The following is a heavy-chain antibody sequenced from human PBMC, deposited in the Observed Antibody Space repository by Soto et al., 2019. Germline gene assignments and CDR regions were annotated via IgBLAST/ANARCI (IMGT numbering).Heavy chain of an antibody. V-gene: IGHV1-18*01. CDR1: GYTFTSYG. CDR2: ISAYNGDT. CDR3: ARVGPIAAAGFGH. J-gene: IGHJ4*02. Sequence: ASVKVSCKASGYTFTSYGISWVRQAPGQGLEWMGWISAYNGDTNYAQKLQDRVTMTTDTSTSTAYMELRSLISDDTAIYYCARVGPIAAAGFGHWGQGTLVTVS. D-gene: IGHD6-13*01.